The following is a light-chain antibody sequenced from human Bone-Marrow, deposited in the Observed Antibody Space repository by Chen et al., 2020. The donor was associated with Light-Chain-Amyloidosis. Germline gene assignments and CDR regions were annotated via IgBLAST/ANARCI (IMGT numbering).Light chain of an antibody. Sequence: SYVLTQPSSVSVAPGQTATIACGGNNIGSTSVHWYQQTPGQAPLLVVYDDSDRPSGIPERWSGSNSGNTATLTISRVEAGDEAGYYWQVWDRSSDRPVFGGGTKLTVL. J-gene: IGLJ3*02. CDR1: NIGSTS. CDR2: DDS. V-gene: IGLV3-21*02. CDR3: QVWDRSSDRPV.